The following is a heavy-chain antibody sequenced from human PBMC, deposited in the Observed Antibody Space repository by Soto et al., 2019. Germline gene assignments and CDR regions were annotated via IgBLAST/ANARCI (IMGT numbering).Heavy chain of an antibody. Sequence: QVQLVESGGGVVQPGRSVRLSCAASGFTFSRYGMHWVRQAPGKGLEWVTVISYDGSDKYYADSVKGRFTISRDNSKNALYLQMNRLRVEDTAIYYCAKGQIVATGRGYYGMDVRGQGTTVTLSS. D-gene: IGHD5-12*01. J-gene: IGHJ6*02. CDR2: ISYDGSDK. CDR3: AKGQIVATGRGYYGMDV. V-gene: IGHV3-30*18. CDR1: GFTFSRYG.